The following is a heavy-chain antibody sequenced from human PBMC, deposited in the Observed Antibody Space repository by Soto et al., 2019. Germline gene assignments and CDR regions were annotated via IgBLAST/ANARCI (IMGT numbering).Heavy chain of an antibody. J-gene: IGHJ4*02. CDR1: GYSFTSYQ. CDR2: INPSGGAA. V-gene: IGHV1-46*01. Sequence: ASVKVSCKASGYSFTSYQMHWVRQAPGQGLEWIGIINPSGGAATYARKLQDRLTMTRDTSTSTVYMDLSSLRSEDTAVYHCARAHSGSSSPHYSGQGPLVTVSS. D-gene: IGHD6-13*01. CDR3: ARAHSGSSSPHY.